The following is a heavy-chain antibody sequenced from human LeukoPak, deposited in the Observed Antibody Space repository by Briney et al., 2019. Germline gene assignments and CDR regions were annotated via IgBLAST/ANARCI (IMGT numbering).Heavy chain of an antibody. CDR2: VYYSGST. Sequence: SETLSLTCTVSGGSISGYYGAWIRQPPGKGLEWIAYVYYSGSTGYNPSLKSRVTISVDTSKNQFSLNLSSVTAADTAVYYCARSFNSRGYYYYGMDVWGQGITVTVSS. J-gene: IGHJ6*02. V-gene: IGHV4-59*01. D-gene: IGHD3-22*01. CDR1: GGSISGYY. CDR3: ARSFNSRGYYYYGMDV.